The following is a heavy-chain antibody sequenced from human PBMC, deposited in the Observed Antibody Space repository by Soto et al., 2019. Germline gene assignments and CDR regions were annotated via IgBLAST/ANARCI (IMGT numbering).Heavy chain of an antibody. J-gene: IGHJ4*02. CDR3: AKADWTGTMPPLDY. D-gene: IGHD1-7*01. V-gene: IGHV3-30*18. CDR1: GFTFSSYG. Sequence: GGSLRLSCAASGFTFSSYGMHWVRQAPGKGLEWVAVISYDGSNKYYADSVKGRFTISRDNSKNTLYLQMNSLRAEDTAVYYCAKADWTGTMPPLDYWGQGTLVTVSS. CDR2: ISYDGSNK.